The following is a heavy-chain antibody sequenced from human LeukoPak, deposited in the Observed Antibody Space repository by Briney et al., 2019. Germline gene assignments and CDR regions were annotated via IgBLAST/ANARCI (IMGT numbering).Heavy chain of an antibody. CDR2: ISYDGSNK. V-gene: IGHV3-30*18. J-gene: IGHJ4*02. D-gene: IGHD5-18*01. Sequence: GRSLRLSCAASGFTFSSYGMHWVRQAPGKGLEWVAVISYDGSNKYYADSVKGRFTISRDNSKNTLYLQMNSLRAEDTAVYYCAKVIASWIQLWLIDYWGQGTLVTVSS. CDR1: GFTFSSYG. CDR3: AKVIASWIQLWLIDY.